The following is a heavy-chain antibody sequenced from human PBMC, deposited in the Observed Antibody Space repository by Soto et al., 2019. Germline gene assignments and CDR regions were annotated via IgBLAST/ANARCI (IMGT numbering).Heavy chain of an antibody. CDR1: GRSISSYY. CDR3: ARGGAYYYDSWSPSEFVY. CDR2: IYYSGST. Sequence: PSETLSLTCTVSGRSISSYYWSWIRQPPGKGLEWIGYIYYSGSTNYNPSLKSRVTISVDTSKNQFSLKISTVTAADTAVYYCARGGAYYYDSWSPSEFVYWGQGTLVTVSS. V-gene: IGHV4-59*01. D-gene: IGHD3-10*01. J-gene: IGHJ4*02.